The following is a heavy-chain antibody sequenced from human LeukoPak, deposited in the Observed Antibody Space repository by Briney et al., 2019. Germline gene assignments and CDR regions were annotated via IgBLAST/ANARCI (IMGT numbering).Heavy chain of an antibody. V-gene: IGHV4-4*07. CDR3: ARDMYYYDSSGAYKYFEY. Sequence: PSETLSLTCTVSGGSVISYYWSWIRQPAGKGLEWIGRIYISGTTNYNPSLKSRATISGDKSTNQLSLKLSSVTAADTAVYYCARDMYYYDSSGAYKYFEYWGQGTLVTVSS. J-gene: IGHJ4*02. D-gene: IGHD3-22*01. CDR2: IYISGTT. CDR1: GGSVISYY.